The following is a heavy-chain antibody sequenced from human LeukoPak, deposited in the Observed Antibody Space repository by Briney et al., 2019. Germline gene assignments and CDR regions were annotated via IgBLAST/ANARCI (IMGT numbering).Heavy chain of an antibody. CDR3: ATGGDHDAFDI. CDR1: GFTFSSSW. CDR2: IYSGGST. Sequence: GGSLRLSCAASGFTFSSSWMTWVRQAPGKGLEWVSVIYSGGSTYYADSVKGRFTISRDNSKNTLYLQMNSLRAEDTAVYYCATGGDHDAFDIWGQGTMVTVSS. V-gene: IGHV3-53*01. D-gene: IGHD3-16*01. J-gene: IGHJ3*02.